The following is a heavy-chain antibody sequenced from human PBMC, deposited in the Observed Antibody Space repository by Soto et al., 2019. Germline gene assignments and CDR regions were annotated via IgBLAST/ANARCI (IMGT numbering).Heavy chain of an antibody. CDR3: ARGPAAVARHTGESNSGY. J-gene: IGHJ4*02. CDR2: IYSGGST. Sequence: PGGSLRLSCAASGFTVSSNYMSWVRQAPGKGLEWVSVIYSGGSTYYADSVKGRFTISRDNSKNTLYLQMNSLRAEDTAVYYCARGPAAVARHTGESNSGYWGQGTLVTVSS. D-gene: IGHD6-19*01. CDR1: GFTVSSNY. V-gene: IGHV3-53*01.